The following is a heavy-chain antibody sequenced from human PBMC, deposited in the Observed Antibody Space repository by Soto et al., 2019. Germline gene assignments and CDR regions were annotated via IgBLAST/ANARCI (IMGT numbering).Heavy chain of an antibody. CDR3: ARSPLSYDYVRQTWREVGDSFDV. CDR2: LIHGGST. D-gene: IGHD3-10*02. J-gene: IGHJ3*01. Sequence: SETLSLTCAIYNSSLAAFHSTWIRQPPGKGLEWIGELIHGGSTNYNPSLKSRVTFSLDTSKSQFSLHVMSVTAADTAVYYCARSPLSYDYVRQTWREVGDSFDVWGRGTSVTVSS. CDR1: NSSLAAFH. V-gene: IGHV4-34*12.